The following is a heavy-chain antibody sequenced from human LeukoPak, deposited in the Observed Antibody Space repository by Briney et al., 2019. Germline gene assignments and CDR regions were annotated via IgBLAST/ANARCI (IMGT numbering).Heavy chain of an antibody. Sequence: SETLSLTCAVYGGSFSGYYWSWIRQPPGKGLEWIGEINHSGSTNYNPSLKSRVTISVDTSKNQFSLKLSSVTAADRAVYYCARGDYDFWSGYRNWFDPWGQGTLVTVSS. CDR2: INHSGST. CDR1: GGSFSGYY. D-gene: IGHD3-3*01. CDR3: ARGDYDFWSGYRNWFDP. J-gene: IGHJ5*02. V-gene: IGHV4-34*01.